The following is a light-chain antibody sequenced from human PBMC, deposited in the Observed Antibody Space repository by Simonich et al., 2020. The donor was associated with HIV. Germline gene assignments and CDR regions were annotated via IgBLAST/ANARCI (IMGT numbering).Light chain of an antibody. CDR1: QGISTS. Sequence: DIQMTQYPSSLSASVGDRITITCRASQGISTSLAWYQQKPGKAPKLLLYAASRLESWVPSRFSGSGSGTDYTLTISSLQPEDFATYYCQQYYSTPPTFGQGTKVEIK. CDR3: QQYYSTPPT. CDR2: AAS. J-gene: IGKJ1*01. V-gene: IGKV1-NL1*01.